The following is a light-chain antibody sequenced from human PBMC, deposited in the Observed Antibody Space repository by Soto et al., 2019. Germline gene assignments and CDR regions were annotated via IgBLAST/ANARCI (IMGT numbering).Light chain of an antibody. CDR1: QSISNTY. CDR2: GAS. J-gene: IGKJ4*01. V-gene: IGKV3D-7*01. Sequence: EIVMTQSPGTLSLSPEGRATLSCRASQSISNTYLSWYQQKPGQAPRLLIYGASTRATGIPARFSGSGSGTDFTLTISSLQPEDFAVYYCYQEYDLPLTFGGGTKVDIK. CDR3: YQEYDLPLT.